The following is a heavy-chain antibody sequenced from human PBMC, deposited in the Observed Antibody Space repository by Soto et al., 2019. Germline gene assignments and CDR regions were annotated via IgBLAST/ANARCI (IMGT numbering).Heavy chain of an antibody. J-gene: IGHJ4*02. CDR2: INPSGGST. V-gene: IGHV1-46*01. D-gene: IGHD5-12*01. CDR3: ARGGYSAYDSRAYFDY. Sequence: ASVKVSCKASGYTFTSYYMRWVRQAPGQGLEWMGIINPSGGSTSSAQKFQGRVTMTRDTSTSTVYMELSSLRSEDTAVYYCARGGYSAYDSRAYFDYWGQGTLVTVSS. CDR1: GYTFTSYY.